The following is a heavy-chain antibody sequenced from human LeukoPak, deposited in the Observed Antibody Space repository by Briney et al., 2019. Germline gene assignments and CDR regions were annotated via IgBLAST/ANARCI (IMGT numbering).Heavy chain of an antibody. V-gene: IGHV4-39*01. CDR3: ARIVGANDY. CDR2: IYYSGST. D-gene: IGHD1-26*01. Sequence: SETLSLTCTVSGGSIGSSSYYWGWIRQPPGKGLEWIGSIYYSGSTYYNPSLKSRVTISVDTSKNQFSLKLSSVTAADTAVYYCARIVGANDYWGQGTLVTVSS. CDR1: GGSIGSSSYY. J-gene: IGHJ4*02.